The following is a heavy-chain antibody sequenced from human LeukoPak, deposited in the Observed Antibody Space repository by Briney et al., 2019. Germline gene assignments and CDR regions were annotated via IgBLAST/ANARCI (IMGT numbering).Heavy chain of an antibody. Sequence: ASVKVSCKASGYTFNGYYMHWVRQAPGQGLGWVGWINPNSGGTNYAQKFQGRVTMTRDTSISTAYMELSRLRSDDTAVYYCARVGIYSSGWYDFDYWGQGTLVTVSS. V-gene: IGHV1-2*02. CDR2: INPNSGGT. CDR1: GYTFNGYY. J-gene: IGHJ4*02. CDR3: ARVGIYSSGWYDFDY. D-gene: IGHD6-19*01.